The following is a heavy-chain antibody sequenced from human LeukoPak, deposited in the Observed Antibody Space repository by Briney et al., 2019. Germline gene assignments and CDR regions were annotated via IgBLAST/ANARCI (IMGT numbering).Heavy chain of an antibody. CDR1: GFMFSSNL. D-gene: IGHD5-24*01. CDR3: AKEGRSLQTY. CDR2: IKEDGTET. Sequence: PGGSLRLSCAAPGFMFSSNLMRWVRPAPGKGLEWVANIKEDGTETYYVDSVKGRFTISRDNAKNSLYLQMNSPRVEDTAVYYCAKEGRSLQTYWGQGTLVTVSS. J-gene: IGHJ4*02. V-gene: IGHV3-7*03.